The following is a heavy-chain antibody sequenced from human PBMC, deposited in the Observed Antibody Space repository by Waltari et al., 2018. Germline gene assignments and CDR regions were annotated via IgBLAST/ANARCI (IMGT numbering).Heavy chain of an antibody. Sequence: QVQLQESGPGLVKPSETLSLTCTVSGGSISSYYWSWIRQPAGKGLEWIGRIYTSGSTNYNPSLKSRVTMSVDTSKNQFSLKLSSVTAADTAVYYCARVYYYGSGRHYYYYMDVWGKGTTVTVSS. D-gene: IGHD3-10*01. CDR1: GGSISSYY. V-gene: IGHV4-4*07. J-gene: IGHJ6*03. CDR2: IYTSGST. CDR3: ARVYYYGSGRHYYYYMDV.